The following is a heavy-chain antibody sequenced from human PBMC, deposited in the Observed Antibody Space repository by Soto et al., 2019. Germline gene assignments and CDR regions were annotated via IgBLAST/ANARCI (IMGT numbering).Heavy chain of an antibody. V-gene: IGHV1-46*01. D-gene: IGHD5-18*01. J-gene: IGHJ6*02. CDR2: INPSGGST. CDR3: ATSDRIQLWNYYYYGMDV. Sequence: ASVKVSCKASGYTFTSYYMHWVRQAPGQGLEWMGIINPSGGSTSYAQKFQGRVTMTRDTSMSTVYMELSSLRSEDTAVYYCATSDRIQLWNYYYYGMDVWGQGTTVTVSS. CDR1: GYTFTSYY.